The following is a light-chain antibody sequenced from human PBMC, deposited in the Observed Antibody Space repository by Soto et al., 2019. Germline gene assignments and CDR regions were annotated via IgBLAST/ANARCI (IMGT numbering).Light chain of an antibody. J-gene: IGKJ1*01. Sequence: EIMMTQSPATLSVSPGGRATLSCRASQSISSNLAWYQQKPGQAPRLLIYGASTRATGIPARFSGSGSGTEFTLTISSLQSEDFAVYYCQQYNDWPRTFGQGTKVDIK. V-gene: IGKV3-15*01. CDR1: QSISSN. CDR3: QQYNDWPRT. CDR2: GAS.